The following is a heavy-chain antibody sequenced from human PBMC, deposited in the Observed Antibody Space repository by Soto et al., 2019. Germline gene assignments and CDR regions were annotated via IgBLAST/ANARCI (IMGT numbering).Heavy chain of an antibody. CDR1: GFSLSNAGMG. V-gene: IGHV2-26*01. J-gene: IGHJ5*02. CDR3: ARAVDRAISDIWFDP. CDR2: IFSSDEK. Sequence: SGPTLVNPTETLTLTCTVSGFSLSNAGMGVSWIRQPPGKALEWLAHIFSSDEKSYGTSLETRLTVSKDTSKSQVVLTMTNMDPLDTATYYCARAVDRAISDIWFDPWGQGTQVTSPQ. D-gene: IGHD5-18*01.